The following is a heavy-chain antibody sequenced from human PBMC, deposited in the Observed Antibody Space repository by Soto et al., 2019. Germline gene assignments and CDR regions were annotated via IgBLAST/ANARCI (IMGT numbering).Heavy chain of an antibody. J-gene: IGHJ4*02. CDR3: AKDIYSARSGLPLDY. D-gene: IGHD2-15*01. Sequence: PGGSLRLSCAASGFTFDDYAMHWVRQAPGKGLEWVSGISWNSGSIGYADSVKGRFTISRDNAKNSLYLQMNSLRAEDTALYYCAKDIYSARSGLPLDYWGQGTLVTVSS. CDR2: ISWNSGSI. V-gene: IGHV3-9*01. CDR1: GFTFDDYA.